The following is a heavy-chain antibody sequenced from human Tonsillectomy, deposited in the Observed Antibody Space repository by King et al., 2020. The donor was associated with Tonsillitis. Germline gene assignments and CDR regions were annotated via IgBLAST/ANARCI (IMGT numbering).Heavy chain of an antibody. V-gene: IGHV4-38-2*01. Sequence: VQLQESGPGLVKPSETLSLTCAVSGYSISTGYYWGWIRQPPGKGLEWIGSSYHTGSTSYNPSLKSRVTISVDTSKNQFSLKLSSVTAADTGVYYCARVGYYYGSAALDYWGQGTLVTVSS. D-gene: IGHD3-10*01. CDR2: SYHTGST. CDR3: ARVGYYYGSAALDY. CDR1: GYSISTGYY. J-gene: IGHJ4*02.